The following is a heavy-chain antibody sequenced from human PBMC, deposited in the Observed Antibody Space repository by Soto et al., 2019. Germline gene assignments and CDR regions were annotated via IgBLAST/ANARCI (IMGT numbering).Heavy chain of an antibody. Sequence: ASVKVSRMASGYTFPSYGISWVRPAPGQGLEWMGWISAYNGKTNYAQKLQGRVTMTTDRSTSLAYMEMRSLRYDDTVVYYCASDWVAYGSGTYYLAYWGQGTLVTVSS. V-gene: IGHV1-18*04. CDR3: ASDWVAYGSGTYYLAY. CDR2: ISAYNGKT. J-gene: IGHJ4*02. CDR1: GYTFPSYG. D-gene: IGHD3-10*01.